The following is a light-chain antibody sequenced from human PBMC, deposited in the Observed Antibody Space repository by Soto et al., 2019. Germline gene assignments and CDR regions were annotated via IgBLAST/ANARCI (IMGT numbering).Light chain of an antibody. CDR2: DAS. CDR3: QQRTNWPST. J-gene: IGKJ5*01. V-gene: IGKV3-11*01. Sequence: EIVLSQSPATLSLSPGERATLACRASQSVSSYLAWYQQKPGQAPRLLLHDASNRATGIPARFSGSGSETDFTLTTSSLEPEDFAVYYCQQRTNWPSTFGQGTRLEI. CDR1: QSVSSY.